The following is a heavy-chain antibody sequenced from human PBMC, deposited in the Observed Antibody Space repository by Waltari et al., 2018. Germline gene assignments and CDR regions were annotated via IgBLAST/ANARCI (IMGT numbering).Heavy chain of an antibody. D-gene: IGHD6-13*01. CDR1: GYSISSGYY. J-gene: IGHJ4*02. CDR2: IYHSGST. CDR3: ASPPLYSSSWFNY. Sequence: QVQLQESGPGLVKPSETLSLTCAVSGYSISSGYYWGWIRQPPGKGLEWIGSIYHSGSTYYNPSLKIRVTISLDTSKNQFSLKLSSVTAADTAVYYCASPPLYSSSWFNYWGQGTLVTVSS. V-gene: IGHV4-38-2*01.